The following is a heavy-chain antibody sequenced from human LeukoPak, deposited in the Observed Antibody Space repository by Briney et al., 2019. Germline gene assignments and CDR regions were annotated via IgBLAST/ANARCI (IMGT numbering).Heavy chain of an antibody. CDR1: GFTFSSYA. J-gene: IGHJ4*02. CDR3: ATLPQAVGATPFDY. CDR2: ISGSGGST. D-gene: IGHD1-26*01. V-gene: IGHV3-23*01. Sequence: GGSLRLSCAASGFTFSSYAMSWVRQAPGKGLEWVSAISGSGGSTYYADSVKGRFTISRDNAKNSLYLQMNSLRAEDTAVYYCATLPQAVGATPFDYWGQGTLVTVSS.